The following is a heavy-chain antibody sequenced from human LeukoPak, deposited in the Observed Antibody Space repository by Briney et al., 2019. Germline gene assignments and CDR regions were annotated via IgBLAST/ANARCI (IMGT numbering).Heavy chain of an antibody. J-gene: IGHJ4*02. CDR2: ISYDGSNK. V-gene: IGHV3-30-3*01. CDR3: ARDKAIEQQLILDY. CDR1: GFTFNNYA. D-gene: IGHD6-13*01. Sequence: PGGSLRLSCAASGFTFNNYAMHWVRQAPGKGLEWVAVISYDGSNKYYADSVKGRFTISRDNSKNTLYLQMNSLRIEDTAVYYCARDKAIEQQLILDYWGQGTLVTVSS.